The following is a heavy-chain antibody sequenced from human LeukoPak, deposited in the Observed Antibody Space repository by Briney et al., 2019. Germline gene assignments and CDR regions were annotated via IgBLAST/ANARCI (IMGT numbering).Heavy chain of an antibody. CDR1: GFTFSSYA. D-gene: IGHD3-3*01. V-gene: IGHV3-23*01. Sequence: PGGSLRLSCAASGFTFSSYAMSWVRQAPGKGLEWVSAVSGSGGSTYYADSVKGRFTISRDNSKNTLYLQMNSLRAEDTAVYYCAKADPYDFWSGNSYYFDYWGQGTLVTVSS. CDR3: AKADPYDFWSGNSYYFDY. CDR2: VSGSGGST. J-gene: IGHJ4*02.